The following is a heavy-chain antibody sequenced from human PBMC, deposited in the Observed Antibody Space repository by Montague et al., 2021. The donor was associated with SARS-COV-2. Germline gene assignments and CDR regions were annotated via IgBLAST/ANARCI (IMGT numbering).Heavy chain of an antibody. Sequence: LVKPTQTLTLTCTFSGFSLTTRGVGVGWIRQPPGKALEWLALIYWDDAKHYSPSLKSRLTITKDTSKNQVVLTMTNMDPVDTATYYCAHKLYGINRRWFDPWGQGTLVTVSS. D-gene: IGHD1-14*01. V-gene: IGHV2-5*02. CDR2: IYWDDAK. CDR3: AHKLYGINRRWFDP. J-gene: IGHJ5*02. CDR1: GFSLTTRGVG.